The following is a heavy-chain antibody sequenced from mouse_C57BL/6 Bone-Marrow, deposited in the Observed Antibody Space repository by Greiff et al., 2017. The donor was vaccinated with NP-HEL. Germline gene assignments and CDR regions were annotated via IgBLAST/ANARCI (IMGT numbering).Heavy chain of an antibody. J-gene: IGHJ3*01. CDR1: GYTFTSYW. CDR3: ARSHYYGSSPWFAY. V-gene: IGHV1-64*01. Sequence: VQLQQPGAELVKPGASVKLSCKASGYTFTSYWMHWVKQRPGQGLEWIGMIHPNSGSTNYNEKFKSKATLTVDKSSSTAYMQLSSLTSEDSAVYYCARSHYYGSSPWFAYWGQGTLVTVSA. D-gene: IGHD1-1*01. CDR2: IHPNSGST.